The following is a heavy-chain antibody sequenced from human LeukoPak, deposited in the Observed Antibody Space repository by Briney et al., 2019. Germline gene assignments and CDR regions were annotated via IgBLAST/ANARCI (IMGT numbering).Heavy chain of an antibody. Sequence: GGSLRLSCAVSGFTLSDHYMDWARHAPGKGLEWVGRSTSKARNYATEYAASVKGRFIISRDNSENSFYLQMNSLNTEDTAVYYCARGYNSFDQWGQGTQVAVSS. CDR3: ARGYNSFDQ. V-gene: IGHV3-72*01. CDR1: GFTLSDHY. D-gene: IGHD5-24*01. CDR2: STSKARNYAT. J-gene: IGHJ4*02.